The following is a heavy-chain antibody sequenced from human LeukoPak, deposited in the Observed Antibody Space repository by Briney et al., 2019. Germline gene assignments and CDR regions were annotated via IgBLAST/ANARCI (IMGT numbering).Heavy chain of an antibody. CDR2: VDPEDGET. Sequence: ASVKISCKVSGYTFTDYYMHWVQQAPGEGLEWMGLVDPEDGETIYAEKFQGRVTITADTSTDTAYMELSSLRSEDTAVYYCATLGGCFDQVGVNWFDPWGRGTLVTVSS. V-gene: IGHV1-69-2*01. CDR3: ATLGGCFDQVGVNWFDP. D-gene: IGHD3-9*01. J-gene: IGHJ5*02. CDR1: GYTFTDYY.